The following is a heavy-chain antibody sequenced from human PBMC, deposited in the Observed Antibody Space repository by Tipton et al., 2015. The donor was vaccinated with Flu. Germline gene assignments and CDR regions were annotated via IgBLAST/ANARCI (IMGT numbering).Heavy chain of an antibody. CDR1: GYTFNNYG. J-gene: IGHJ4*02. V-gene: IGHV1-18*04. CDR3: ARDREDYGSSDYYSGFDY. CDR2: VSANNGNT. Sequence: QLVQSGAEVKKPGASVRVPCKTTGYTFNNYGINWVRQAPGQGLEWMGWVSANNGNTNYTQIVQGRVTLTTDTSTKTDHMELRSVKSDDTALSYCARDREDYGSSDYYSGFDYWGQGTLVTVSS. D-gene: IGHD3-22*01.